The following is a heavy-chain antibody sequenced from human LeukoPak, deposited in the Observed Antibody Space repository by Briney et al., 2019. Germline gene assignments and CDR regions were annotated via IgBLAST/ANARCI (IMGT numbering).Heavy chain of an antibody. D-gene: IGHD3-10*01. CDR2: ISGSGGAT. CDR1: GFTFSSYG. Sequence: GGSLRLSCAASGFTFSSYGMSWVRQAPGKGLEWVSGISGSGGATYYADSVKGRFTISRDDPHNTLYLQMNSLRAEDTAVYFCARGGVDYYGSGTYYLMYYFDYWGQGALVIVSS. J-gene: IGHJ4*02. V-gene: IGHV3-23*01. CDR3: ARGGVDYYGSGTYYLMYYFDY.